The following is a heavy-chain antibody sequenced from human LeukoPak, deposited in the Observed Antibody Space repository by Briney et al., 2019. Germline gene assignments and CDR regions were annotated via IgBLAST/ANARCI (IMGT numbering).Heavy chain of an antibody. V-gene: IGHV3-30-3*01. CDR3: ARDLGYDFWGGWDDAFDI. J-gene: IGHJ3*02. D-gene: IGHD3-3*01. CDR1: GFTFSSYA. CDR2: ISYDGSNK. Sequence: GGSLRLSCAASGFTFSSYAMHWVRQAPGKGLEWVAVISYDGSNKYYADSVKGRFTISRDNSKNTLYLQMNSLRAEDTAVYYCARDLGYDFWGGWDDAFDIWGQGTMVTVSS.